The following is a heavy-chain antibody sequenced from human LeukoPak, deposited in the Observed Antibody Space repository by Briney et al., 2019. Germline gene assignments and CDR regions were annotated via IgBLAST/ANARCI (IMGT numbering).Heavy chain of an antibody. J-gene: IGHJ5*02. D-gene: IGHD3-10*01. Sequence: GGSLRLSCAASGFTFSSYSMNWVRQAPGKGLEWVSAISGSGGSTYYADSVKGRFTISRDNSKNTLYLQMNSLRAEDTAVYYCATGNYYGSGRNWFDPWGQGTLVTVSS. CDR3: ATGNYYGSGRNWFDP. V-gene: IGHV3-23*01. CDR1: GFTFSSYS. CDR2: ISGSGGST.